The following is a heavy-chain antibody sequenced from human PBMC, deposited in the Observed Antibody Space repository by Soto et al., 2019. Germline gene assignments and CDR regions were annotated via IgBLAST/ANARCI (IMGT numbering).Heavy chain of an antibody. D-gene: IGHD3-3*01. J-gene: IGHJ4*02. CDR2: IWYDGSNK. CDR1: GFTFSSYG. CDR3: ARDLNDFWSGYLSLDY. Sequence: GGSLRLSCAASGFTFSSYGMHWVRQAPGRGLEWVAVIWYDGSNKYYADSVKGRFTISRDNSKNTLYLQMNSLRAEDTAVYYCARDLNDFWSGYLSLDYWGQGTLVTVSS. V-gene: IGHV3-33*01.